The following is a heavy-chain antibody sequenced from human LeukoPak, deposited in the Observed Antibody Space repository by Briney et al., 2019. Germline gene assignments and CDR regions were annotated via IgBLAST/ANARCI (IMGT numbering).Heavy chain of an antibody. Sequence: PGGSLRLSCAASGFTFSSYAMHWVRQAPGKGLEWVAVISYDGSNKYYADSVKGRFTISRDNSKNTLYLQMNSLRAEDTAVYYCARDQWEGQWLVQRQDYWGQGTLVTVSS. D-gene: IGHD6-19*01. CDR3: ARDQWEGQWLVQRQDY. V-gene: IGHV3-30-3*01. J-gene: IGHJ4*02. CDR2: ISYDGSNK. CDR1: GFTFSSYA.